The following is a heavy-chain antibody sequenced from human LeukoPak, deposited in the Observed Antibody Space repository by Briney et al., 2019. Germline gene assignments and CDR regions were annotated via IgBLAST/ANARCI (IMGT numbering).Heavy chain of an antibody. CDR1: GFTFSSYA. D-gene: IGHD2-15*01. J-gene: IGHJ4*02. V-gene: IGHV3-23*01. Sequence: GGSLRLSCAASGFTFSSYAMSGVRQAPGKGLEWVSAISGSGGSTYYADSVKGRFTISRDNSKNTLYLQMNSLRAEDTAVYYCAKDRMRYCSGGSCYPLDYWGQGTLVTVSS. CDR2: ISGSGGST. CDR3: AKDRMRYCSGGSCYPLDY.